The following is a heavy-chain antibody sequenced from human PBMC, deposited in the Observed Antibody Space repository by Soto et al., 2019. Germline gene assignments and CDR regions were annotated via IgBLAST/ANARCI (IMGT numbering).Heavy chain of an antibody. CDR2: IYYSGST. J-gene: IGHJ4*01. CDR1: GGSVSSGSYY. V-gene: IGHV4-61*01. CDR3: ERVTYYVDY. Sequence: SETLSLTCTVSGGSVSSGSYYWSWIRQPPGKGLEWIGYIYYSGSTNYNPSLKSRVTISVDTSKNQFSLKLSSVTAADTAVYYCERVTYYVDYWGHGTLVTVSS.